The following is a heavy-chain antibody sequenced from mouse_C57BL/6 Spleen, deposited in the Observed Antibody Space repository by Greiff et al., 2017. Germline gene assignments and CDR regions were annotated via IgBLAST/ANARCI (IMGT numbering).Heavy chain of an antibody. CDR1: GYTFTDYE. Sequence: QVQLQQSGAELVRPGASVTLSCKASGYTFTDYEMHWVKQTPVHGLEWIGAIDPETGGTAYNQKFKGKAILTADKSSSTAYMELRSLTSEDSAVYYCTRRYALWYFDVWGTGTTVTVSS. J-gene: IGHJ1*03. CDR3: TRRYALWYFDV. D-gene: IGHD6-5*01. CDR2: IDPETGGT. V-gene: IGHV1-15*01.